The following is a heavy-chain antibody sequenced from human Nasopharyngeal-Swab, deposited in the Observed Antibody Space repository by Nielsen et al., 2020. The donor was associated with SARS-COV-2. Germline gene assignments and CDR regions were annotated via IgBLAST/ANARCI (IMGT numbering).Heavy chain of an antibody. J-gene: IGHJ4*02. Sequence: ASVKVSCKASGYTFNNYSMHWVRQAPGQRLEWMGWIIAGTGNTKYSQKFQGRVTITRDTSASTAYMDLSSLRSEDTAVYYCAGGRVVPAAMPNYWGQGTLVTVSS. CDR2: IIAGTGNT. V-gene: IGHV1-3*01. D-gene: IGHD2-2*01. CDR3: AGGRVVPAAMPNY. CDR1: GYTFNNYS.